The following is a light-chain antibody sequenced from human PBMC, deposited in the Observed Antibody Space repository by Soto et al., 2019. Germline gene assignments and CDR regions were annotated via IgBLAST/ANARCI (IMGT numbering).Light chain of an antibody. CDR2: GAT. Sequence: EIVLTQSPGTLSLSPGERATLSCRASQSVSSDYLSWYQQKPGQAPRLLIYGATSKATGIPDRFSGSWSGTDFALTISRLEPEDFAGYYCQQYGSPGYPLGQGTTLEIK. J-gene: IGKJ2*01. V-gene: IGKV3-20*01. CDR3: QQYGSPGYP. CDR1: QSVSSDY.